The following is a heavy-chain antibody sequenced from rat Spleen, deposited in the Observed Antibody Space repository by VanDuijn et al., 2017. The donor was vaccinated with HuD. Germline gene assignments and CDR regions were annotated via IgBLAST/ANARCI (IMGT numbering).Heavy chain of an antibody. V-gene: IGHV2-15*01. D-gene: IGHD1-4*01. CDR1: GFSLTSYT. CDR3: TGDRHSPGVMFA. CDR2: IWSGGST. J-gene: IGHJ4*01. Sequence: QVQLKESGPGLVQPSQTLSLTCTVSGFSLTSYTVSWVRQPPGKGLEWIGEIWSGGSTDYNSALKSRLSISRDTSKSQVLLKMNSLQTEDTAIYFCTGDRHSPGVMFAWGQGASVTVSS.